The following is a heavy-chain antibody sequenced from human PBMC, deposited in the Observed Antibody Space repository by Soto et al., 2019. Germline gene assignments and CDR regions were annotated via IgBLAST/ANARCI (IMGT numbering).Heavy chain of an antibody. CDR1: GFTFTSSA. J-gene: IGHJ4*02. Sequence: GASVKVSCKASGFTFTSSAMQWVRQARGQRLEWIGWIVVGSGNTNYAQKFQERVTITRDMSTSTAYMELSSLRSEDTAVYYCAEDLGSIAAAGTFDYWGQGTLVNVSS. CDR2: IVVGSGNT. CDR3: AEDLGSIAAAGTFDY. V-gene: IGHV1-58*02. D-gene: IGHD6-13*01.